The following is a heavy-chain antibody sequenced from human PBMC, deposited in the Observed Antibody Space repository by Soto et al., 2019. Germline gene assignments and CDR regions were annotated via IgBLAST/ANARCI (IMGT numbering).Heavy chain of an antibody. CDR2: IFYSGST. V-gene: IGHV4-61*08. CDR1: CGSVNSGGYY. Sequence: QVQLQESGPGLVKPSETLSLTCTVSCGSVNSGGYYWSWIRQPPGKGLEWIGYIFYSGSTDYHPSLKSRVTISVDTSKNQFSLNVSSVTAADTAVYYCARGKGSSGGYFDSWGQGTLVTVSS. D-gene: IGHD3-22*01. CDR3: ARGKGSSGGYFDS. J-gene: IGHJ4*02.